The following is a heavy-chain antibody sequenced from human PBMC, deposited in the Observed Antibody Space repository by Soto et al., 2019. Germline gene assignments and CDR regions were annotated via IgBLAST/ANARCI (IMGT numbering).Heavy chain of an antibody. V-gene: IGHV4-39*01. J-gene: IGHJ6*02. CDR3: ARQGGYDILTGYYTMLRSRSDV. CDR2: IYYSGST. CDR1: GGSISSSSYY. D-gene: IGHD3-9*01. Sequence: NPSETLSLTCTVSGGSISSSSYYWGWIRQPPGKGLEWIGSIYYSGSTYYNPSLKSRVTISVDTSKNQFSLKLSSVTAADTAVYYCARQGGYDILTGYYTMLRSRSDVRGQRTTVTVSS.